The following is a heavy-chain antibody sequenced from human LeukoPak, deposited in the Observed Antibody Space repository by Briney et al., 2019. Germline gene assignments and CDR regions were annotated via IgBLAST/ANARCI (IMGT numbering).Heavy chain of an antibody. CDR3: ARDRVVVVPAAIEYYYYMDV. Sequence: ASVKVSCKASGYTFTVYYMHWVRQAPGQGLEWMGRINPNSGGTNYTPKFQGRVTMTRDTSISTAYMGLSRLRSDDTAVYYCARDRVVVVPAAIEYYYYMDVWGKGTTVTVSS. J-gene: IGHJ6*03. D-gene: IGHD2-2*01. V-gene: IGHV1-2*06. CDR1: GYTFTVYY. CDR2: INPNSGGT.